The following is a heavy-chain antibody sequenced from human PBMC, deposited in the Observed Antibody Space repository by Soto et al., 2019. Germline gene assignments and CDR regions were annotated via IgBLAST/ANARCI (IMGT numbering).Heavy chain of an antibody. Sequence: PGGSLRLSCTASVFTFNTHWMHWVRQAPGKGLVWVSRIYFDGITTNYADSVKGRLTVSRDNAKNTVYLHVNTLRDEDTAVYYCARGGAMGVDYWGQGTLVTVSS. J-gene: IGHJ4*02. CDR1: VFTFNTHW. CDR3: ARGGAMGVDY. V-gene: IGHV3-74*01. CDR2: IYFDGITT. D-gene: IGHD1-26*01.